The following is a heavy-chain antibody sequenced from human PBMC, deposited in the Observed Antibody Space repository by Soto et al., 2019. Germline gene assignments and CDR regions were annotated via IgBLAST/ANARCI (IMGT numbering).Heavy chain of an antibody. J-gene: IGHJ4*02. CDR3: AREGASGSYGYDY. V-gene: IGHV3-53*01. D-gene: IGHD5-18*01. CDR2: IYSGGST. CDR1: GFTVSSNY. Sequence: PGGSLRLSCAASGFTVSSNYMSWVRQAPGKGLEWVSVIYSGGSTYYADSVKGRFTISRDNSKNTLYLQMNSLRAEDTAVYYCAREGASGSYGYDYWGQGTLVTVSS.